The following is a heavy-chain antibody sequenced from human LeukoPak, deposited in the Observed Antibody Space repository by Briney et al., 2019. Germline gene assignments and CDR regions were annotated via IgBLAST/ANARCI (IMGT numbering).Heavy chain of an antibody. V-gene: IGHV4-59*01. CDR2: IYYSGST. Sequence: SETLSLTCTVSGGSISSYYWSWIRQPPGKGLEWIGYIYYSGSTNYNPSLKSRVTISVDTSKNQFSLKLSSVTAADTAVYYCARERIAVAGTFDYWGQGTLVTVSS. D-gene: IGHD6-19*01. CDR1: GGSISSYY. CDR3: ARERIAVAGTFDY. J-gene: IGHJ4*02.